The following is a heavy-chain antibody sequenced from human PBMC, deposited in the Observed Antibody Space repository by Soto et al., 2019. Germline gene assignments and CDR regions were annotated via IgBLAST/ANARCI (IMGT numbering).Heavy chain of an antibody. CDR1: GFTFSSYS. CDR2: ISSSSSTT. J-gene: IGHJ6*02. Sequence: GGSLRLSCAASGFTFSSYSMNWVRQAPGKGLEWVSYISSSSSTTYYADSVKGRFTISRDNAKNSLYLQMNSLRAEDTAVYYCARDLYYDILTGYTYYGMDVWGQGTTVTVSS. D-gene: IGHD3-9*01. V-gene: IGHV3-48*01. CDR3: ARDLYYDILTGYTYYGMDV.